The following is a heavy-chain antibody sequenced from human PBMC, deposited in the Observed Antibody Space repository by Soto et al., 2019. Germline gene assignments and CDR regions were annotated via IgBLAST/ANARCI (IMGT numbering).Heavy chain of an antibody. J-gene: IGHJ6*02. Sequence: SETLSLTCTVSGGSISSSSYYWGWIRQPPGKGLEWIGSIYYSGSTYYNPSLKSRVTISVDTSKNQFSLKLSSVTAADTAVYYXARLPDVDTAMVTFLDVWGQGTTVTVSS. CDR2: IYYSGST. CDR3: ARLPDVDTAMVTFLDV. D-gene: IGHD5-18*01. CDR1: GGSISSSSYY. V-gene: IGHV4-39*01.